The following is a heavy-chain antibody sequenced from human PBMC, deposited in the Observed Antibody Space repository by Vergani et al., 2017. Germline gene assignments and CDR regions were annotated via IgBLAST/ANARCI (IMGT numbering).Heavy chain of an antibody. V-gene: IGHV1-69*12. Sequence: QVQLVQSGAEVKKPGSSVKVSCKASGGTFSSYAISWVRQAPGQGLEWMGGIIPIFGTANYAQKFQGRVTITADESTSTAYMELSSLRSEDTAVYYCARDLAAAGTEYYYYYGMDVWGQGTTVTVSS. CDR3: ARDLAAAGTEYYYYYGMDV. D-gene: IGHD6-13*01. J-gene: IGHJ6*02. CDR1: GGTFSSYA. CDR2: IIPIFGTA.